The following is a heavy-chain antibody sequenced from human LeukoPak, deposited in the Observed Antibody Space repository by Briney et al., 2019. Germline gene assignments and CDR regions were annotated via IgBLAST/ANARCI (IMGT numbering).Heavy chain of an antibody. CDR3: ARNAELDYYGSGSYYFDY. CDR1: GFTFTSSA. V-gene: IGHV1-58*02. J-gene: IGHJ4*02. Sequence: ASVKVSCKASGFTFTSSAMQWVRQARGQRLEWIGWIVVGSGNTNYAQKFQERVTITRDMSTSTAYMELSSLRSEDTAVYYCARNAELDYYGSGSYYFDYWGQGTLVTVSS. CDR2: IVVGSGNT. D-gene: IGHD3-10*01.